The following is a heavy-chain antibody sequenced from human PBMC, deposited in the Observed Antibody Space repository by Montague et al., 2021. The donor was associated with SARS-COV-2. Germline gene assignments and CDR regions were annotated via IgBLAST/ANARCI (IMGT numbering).Heavy chain of an antibody. D-gene: IGHD5-12*01. CDR3: ARGAGRGSGYGKYYYYYYGMDV. J-gene: IGHJ6*02. CDR2: IYYSGST. Sequence: SETLSLTCTVSGGFISSSYWSWIRQPPGKGLEWIGYIYYSGSTNYNPSLKSRVTISVDTSKNQFSLKLSSVTAADTAVYYCARGAGRGSGYGKYYYYYYGMDVWGQGTTVTVSS. CDR1: GGFISSSY. V-gene: IGHV4-59*01.